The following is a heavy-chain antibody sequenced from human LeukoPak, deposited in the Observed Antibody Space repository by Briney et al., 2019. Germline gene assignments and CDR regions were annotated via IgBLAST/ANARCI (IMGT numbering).Heavy chain of an antibody. J-gene: IGHJ4*02. Sequence: GGSLRLSCAASGFTFSTYSMNWVRQAPGEGLEWVSYITGSGSPIYYADSVKGRFTISRDNAKNSLYLQMNSLRDEDTAVHYCVRDPAALDYWGQGALVTVSS. V-gene: IGHV3-48*02. CDR1: GFTFSTYS. CDR3: VRDPAALDY. CDR2: ITGSGSPI.